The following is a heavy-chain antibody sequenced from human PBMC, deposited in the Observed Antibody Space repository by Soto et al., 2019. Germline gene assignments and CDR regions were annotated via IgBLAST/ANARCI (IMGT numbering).Heavy chain of an antibody. J-gene: IGHJ4*02. CDR3: ARDPTCGGDCYHPYYFDY. D-gene: IGHD2-21*02. CDR2: ISSSSSTI. CDR1: GFTFSSYS. V-gene: IGHV3-48*02. Sequence: GGSLRLSCAASGFTFSSYSMNWVRQAPGKGLEWVSYISSSSSTIYYADSVKGRFTISRDNAKNSLYLQMNSLRDEDTAVYYCARDPTCGGDCYHPYYFDYWGQGTLVTVSS.